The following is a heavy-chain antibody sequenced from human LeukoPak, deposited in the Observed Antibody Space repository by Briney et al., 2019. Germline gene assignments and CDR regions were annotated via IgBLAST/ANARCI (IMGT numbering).Heavy chain of an antibody. CDR3: SRDCSSDWCMFDL. V-gene: IGHV1-18*04. CDR1: GYNFTTYG. CDR2: ISVHNGHT. Sequence: GASVKVSCKASGYNFTTYGITWVRQAPGQGLEWIGWISVHNGHTNYARNVQSRVTLTTDTSTTTAYMELRSLTSDDTTVYYCSRDCSSDWCMFDLWGQGTLVTVSS. D-gene: IGHD6-19*01. J-gene: IGHJ5*02.